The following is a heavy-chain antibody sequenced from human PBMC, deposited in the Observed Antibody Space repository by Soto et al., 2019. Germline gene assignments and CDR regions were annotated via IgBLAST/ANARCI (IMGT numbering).Heavy chain of an antibody. V-gene: IGHV3-7*01. CDR1: GFTFSSYW. D-gene: IGHD2-2*01. J-gene: IGHJ3*02. CDR3: ARDNQDIVVVPAAMPDAFDI. Sequence: EVQLVESGGGLVQPGGSLRLSCAASGFTFSSYWMSWVRQAPGKGLEWVANIKQDGSEKYYVDSVKGRFTISRDNAKNSLYLIMNSLRAEDTAVYYCARDNQDIVVVPAAMPDAFDIWGQGTMITVSS. CDR2: IKQDGSEK.